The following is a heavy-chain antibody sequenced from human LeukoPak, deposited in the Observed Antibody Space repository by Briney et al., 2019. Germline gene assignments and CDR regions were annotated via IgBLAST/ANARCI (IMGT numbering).Heavy chain of an antibody. CDR3: AKDRSIGTYYTFDH. CDR1: GFTFSTFG. CDR2: ISGSGGST. D-gene: IGHD1-26*01. V-gene: IGHV3-23*01. J-gene: IGHJ4*02. Sequence: PGGSLRLSCETSGFTFSTFGMSWVRQAPGKGLEWVSGISGSGGSTYYADSVKGRFTVSGDTSKNTVYLQMHSLTAADTAVYYCAKDRSIGTYYTFDHWGQGTLVTVSS.